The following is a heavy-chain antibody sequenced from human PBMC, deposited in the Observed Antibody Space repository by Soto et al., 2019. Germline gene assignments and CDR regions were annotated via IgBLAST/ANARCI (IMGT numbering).Heavy chain of an antibody. V-gene: IGHV3-21*01. CDR3: ARENGHCTDACNRGAFDI. CDR2: IANGDNHI. CDR1: GFTFSEYS. Sequence: EVQVVESGGGLVKPGGSLRLSCAASGFTFSEYSFLWVRQAPGKGLEWLSFIANGDNHIFYSDSVKGRFTISRDNAKNLVYLQLNSLGADDSAVYYCARENGHCTDACNRGAFDIWGQGTMVTVSS. J-gene: IGHJ3*02. D-gene: IGHD2-2*01.